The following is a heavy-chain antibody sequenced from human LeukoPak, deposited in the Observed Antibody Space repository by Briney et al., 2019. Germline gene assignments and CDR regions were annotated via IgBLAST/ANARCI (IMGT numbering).Heavy chain of an antibody. CDR3: ARENPSYYYDSSGLPLAFDI. V-gene: IGHV4-4*02. CDR2: IYHSGST. J-gene: IGHJ3*02. CDR1: SGSISSSNW. D-gene: IGHD3-22*01. Sequence: KPSETLSLTCAVSSGSISSSNWWSWVRQPPGKGLEWIGEIYHSGSTNYNPSLKSRVTISVEKSKNQFSLKLSSVTAADTAAYYCARENPSYYYDSSGLPLAFDIWGQGTMVTVSS.